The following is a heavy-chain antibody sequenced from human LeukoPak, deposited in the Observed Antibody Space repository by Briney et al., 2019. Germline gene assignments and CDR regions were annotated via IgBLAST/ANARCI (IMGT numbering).Heavy chain of an antibody. Sequence: GGSLRLSCEASGFSFSSYAMNWVRQAPGKGLEWLSYISSSSSTIYYADSVKGRFTISRDNAKNSLYLQMNSLRDKDTAVYYCARDRGAADYWGQGTLVTVSS. V-gene: IGHV3-48*02. CDR3: ARDRGAADY. J-gene: IGHJ4*02. CDR2: ISSSSSTI. CDR1: GFSFSSYA. D-gene: IGHD3-10*01.